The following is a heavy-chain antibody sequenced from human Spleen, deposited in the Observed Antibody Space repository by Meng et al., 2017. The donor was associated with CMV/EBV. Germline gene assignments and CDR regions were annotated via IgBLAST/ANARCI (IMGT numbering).Heavy chain of an antibody. CDR2: FDPEDGET. J-gene: IGHJ5*02. Sequence: QVQLVQSGAEVTKPGASVKVSCKVSGYTLTELSMHWVRQAPGKGLEWMGGFDPEDGETIYAQKFQGRVTMTEDTSTDTAYMELSSLRSEDTAVYYCATWPAGDVWGSYRLHPHYFDPWGQGTLVTVSS. CDR1: GYTLTELS. CDR3: ATWPAGDVWGSYRLHPHYFDP. V-gene: IGHV1-24*01. D-gene: IGHD3-16*02.